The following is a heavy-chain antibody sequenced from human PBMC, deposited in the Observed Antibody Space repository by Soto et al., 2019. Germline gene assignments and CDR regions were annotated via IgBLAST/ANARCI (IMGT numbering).Heavy chain of an antibody. J-gene: IGHJ6*02. D-gene: IGHD3-3*01. Sequence: PGGSLRLSCAASGFTFSSYAMHWVRQAPGKGLEWVAVISYDGSNKYYADSVKGRFTISRDNSKNTLYLQMNSLRAEDTAVYYCARVKDFWEPWADYGMDVWGQGTTVTVSS. CDR2: ISYDGSNK. CDR1: GFTFSSYA. V-gene: IGHV3-30-3*01. CDR3: ARVKDFWEPWADYGMDV.